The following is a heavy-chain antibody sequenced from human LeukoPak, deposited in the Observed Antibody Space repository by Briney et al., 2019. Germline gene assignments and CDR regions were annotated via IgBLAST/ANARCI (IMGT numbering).Heavy chain of an antibody. Sequence: SETLSLTCTVSGGSISSGDYYWSWIRQPPGKGLEWIGYIYYSGSTNYNPSLKSRVTISVDTSKNQFSLKLSSVTAADMAVYYCARLTMIVTDAFDIWGQGTMVTVSS. CDR2: IYYSGST. D-gene: IGHD3-22*01. J-gene: IGHJ3*02. V-gene: IGHV4-30-4*01. CDR1: GGSISSGDYY. CDR3: ARLTMIVTDAFDI.